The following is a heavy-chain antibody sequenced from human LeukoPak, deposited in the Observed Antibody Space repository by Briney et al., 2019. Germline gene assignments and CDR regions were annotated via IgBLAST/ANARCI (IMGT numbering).Heavy chain of an antibody. D-gene: IGHD3-10*01. CDR3: TGSFGELSFFDY. Sequence: GGSLRLSCTAAGFTFGDYGMSWVRQAPGKGLEWVGFIRSKAYGGTTEYAASVKGRFTISRDDSKSIAYLQMNSLKTEDTAVYFCTGSFGELSFFDYWGQGTLVTVSS. CDR2: IRSKAYGGTT. CDR1: GFTFGDYG. V-gene: IGHV3-49*04. J-gene: IGHJ4*02.